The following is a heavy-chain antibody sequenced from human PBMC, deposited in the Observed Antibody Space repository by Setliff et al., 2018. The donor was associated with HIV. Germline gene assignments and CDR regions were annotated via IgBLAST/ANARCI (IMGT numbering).Heavy chain of an antibody. CDR2: IYYSGST. V-gene: IGHV4-59*08. Sequence: SETLSLTCTVSGGSISSYYWSWVRQPPGRGLEWIGYIYYSGSTNYNPSLKSRVTISIDPSKDQFSLNLRSVTAADTAVYSCARISPLDWPFDYWGQGTQVTVSS. D-gene: IGHD3-9*01. J-gene: IGHJ4*02. CDR1: GGSISSYY. CDR3: ARISPLDWPFDY.